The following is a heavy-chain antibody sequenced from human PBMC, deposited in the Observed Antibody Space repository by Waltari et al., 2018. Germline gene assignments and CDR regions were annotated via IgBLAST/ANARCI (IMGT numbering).Heavy chain of an antibody. D-gene: IGHD6-13*01. CDR2: ISYDGSNK. Sequence: QVQLVESGGGVVQPGRSLRLSCAASGSTFSSYAMHWVRQAPGKGLEWVAVISYDGSNKYYADSVKGRFTISRDNSKNTLYLQMNSLRAEDTAVYYCASSGVYSSSWYHDYWGQGTLVTVSS. J-gene: IGHJ4*02. CDR1: GSTFSSYA. CDR3: ASSGVYSSSWYHDY. V-gene: IGHV3-30*04.